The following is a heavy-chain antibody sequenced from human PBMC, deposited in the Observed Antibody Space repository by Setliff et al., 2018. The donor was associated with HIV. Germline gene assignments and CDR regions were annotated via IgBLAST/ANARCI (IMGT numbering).Heavy chain of an antibody. J-gene: IGHJ4*02. Sequence: SETLSLTCTVSGGSIYSGTYYWSWIRQPAGKGLEWIGHIYTSGSTNYNPSLKSRVTISVDTSKNQFSLKLSSVTAADTAVYYCATGSGWPLLGYWGQGTLVTVSS. CDR2: IYTSGST. V-gene: IGHV4-61*09. CDR1: GGSIYSGTYY. D-gene: IGHD6-19*01. CDR3: ATGSGWPLLGY.